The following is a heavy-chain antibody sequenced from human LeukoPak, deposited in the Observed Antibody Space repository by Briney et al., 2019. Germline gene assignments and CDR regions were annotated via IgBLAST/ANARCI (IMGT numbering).Heavy chain of an antibody. J-gene: IGHJ4*02. CDR1: GYAFNNYW. CDR3: ARLGARVVAATLDY. V-gene: IGHV5-51*01. CDR2: IYPPDSDV. Sequence: GESLKISCKGSGYAFNNYWIGWVRQMPGKGLEWMGIIYPPDSDVVYSPSFRGQVTISVDKSVSTAYLQWTSLKASDTAMYYCARLGARVVAATLDYWGQGTLVTVSS. D-gene: IGHD2-15*01.